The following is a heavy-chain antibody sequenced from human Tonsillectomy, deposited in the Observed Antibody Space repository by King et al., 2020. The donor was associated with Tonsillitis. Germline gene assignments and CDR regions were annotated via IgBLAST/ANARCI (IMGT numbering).Heavy chain of an antibody. CDR1: GGSISSSNW. D-gene: IGHD2-15*01. V-gene: IGHV4-4*02. J-gene: IGHJ4*02. CDR2: IYQSGST. CDR3: ARVRPCSGGSCYFDY. Sequence: QLQESGPGLVKPSGTLSLTCAVSGGSISSSNWWRWVRQPPGKGLEWIGEIYQSGSTNYNPSLKSRGTISVDKSKNQFSLKLSSVTAADTAVYYCARVRPCSGGSCYFDYWGQGTLVTVSS.